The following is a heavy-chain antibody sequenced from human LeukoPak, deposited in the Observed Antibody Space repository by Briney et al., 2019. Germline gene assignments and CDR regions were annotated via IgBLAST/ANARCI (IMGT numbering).Heavy chain of an antibody. J-gene: IGHJ4*02. CDR1: GGSFSGYY. D-gene: IGHD3-22*01. CDR3: ATFNYYDSSGYYP. Sequence: SETLSLTCAVYGGSFSGYYWSWIRQPPGKGLEWIGEINHSGSTNYNPSLKSRVTISVDTSKNQFSLKLSSVTAADTAVYYCATFNYYDSSGYYPWGQETLVTVSS. CDR2: INHSGST. V-gene: IGHV4-34*01.